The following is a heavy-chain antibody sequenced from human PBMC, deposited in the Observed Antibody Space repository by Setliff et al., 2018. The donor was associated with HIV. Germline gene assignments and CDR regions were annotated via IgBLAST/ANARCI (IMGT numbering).Heavy chain of an antibody. J-gene: IGHJ3*01. D-gene: IGHD2-2*01. CDR3: VRGRGPMHGDAFDV. CDR1: DYSISSGYF. V-gene: IGHV4-38-2*02. Sequence: SETLSLTCTVSDYSISSGYFWGWIRQPPGKGLEWIGTIYHSGRTDYNPSLETRATISVDTSKNQFSLRLTSVTAADTAVYYCVRGRGPMHGDAFDVWGRGTMVTVSS. CDR2: IYHSGRT.